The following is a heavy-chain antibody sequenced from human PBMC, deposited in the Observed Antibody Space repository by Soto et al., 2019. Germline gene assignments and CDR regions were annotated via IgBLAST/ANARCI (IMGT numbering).Heavy chain of an antibody. V-gene: IGHV3-48*03. CDR2: ISSSGSTI. Sequence: EVQLVESGGGLVQPGGSLRLSCAASGFTFSSYEMNWVRQAPGKGLEWVSYISSSGSTIYYADSVKGRFTISRDNAKNSLYLEMNSLRAEPTPVYYCACDSSSWFSNYDFWSGARFYYYGMDVSGQGTTVAVSS. J-gene: IGHJ6*02. CDR3: ACDSSSWFSNYDFWSGARFYYYGMDV. D-gene: IGHD3-3*01. CDR1: GFTFSSYE.